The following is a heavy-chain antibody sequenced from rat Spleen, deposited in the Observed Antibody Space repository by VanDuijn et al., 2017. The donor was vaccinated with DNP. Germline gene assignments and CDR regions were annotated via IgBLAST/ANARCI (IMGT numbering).Heavy chain of an antibody. Sequence: EVQLVESGGGLVQPGRSMKLSCAALGFIFRNYGMAWVRQAPRKGLEWVASISYEGITTYYGDSVKGRFSISRDNAKNTLYLQMDSLRSEDTATYYCATVHYYDGTRFAYWGQGTLVTVSS. V-gene: IGHV5-22*01. D-gene: IGHD1-12*02. CDR2: ISYEGITT. J-gene: IGHJ3*01. CDR1: GFIFRNYG. CDR3: ATVHYYDGTRFAY.